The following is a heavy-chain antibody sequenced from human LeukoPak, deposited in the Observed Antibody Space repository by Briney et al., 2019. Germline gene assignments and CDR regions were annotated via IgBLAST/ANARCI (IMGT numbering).Heavy chain of an antibody. D-gene: IGHD6-13*01. J-gene: IGHJ6*03. CDR2: INSDGSSP. CDR3: ARVGGSSWGYFYYHMDV. Sequence: GGSLRLSCAASRFTFASYLMHWVRQAPGKGLVWVSRINSDGSSPTYADSVKGRFTISRDNAKNTLYLQMNSLRAEDTAVHYCARVGGSSWGYFYYHMDVWGKGTAVTVSS. V-gene: IGHV3-74*01. CDR1: RFTFASYL.